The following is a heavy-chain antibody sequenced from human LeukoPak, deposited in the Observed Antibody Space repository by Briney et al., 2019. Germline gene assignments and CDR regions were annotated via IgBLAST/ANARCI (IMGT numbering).Heavy chain of an antibody. J-gene: IGHJ5*02. CDR2: VYYSENI. V-gene: IGHV4-59*12. D-gene: IGHD3-22*01. CDR3: ARSHYYDSSGSHNNWFDP. Sequence: SETLSLTCTVSSGSINSYYWNWIRQPPGKGLEWIGYVYYSENIYYGPSLKSRVTISVDTSKNQFSLKLSSVTDADTAVYYCARSHYYDSSGSHNNWFDPWGQGTLVTVSS. CDR1: SGSINSYY.